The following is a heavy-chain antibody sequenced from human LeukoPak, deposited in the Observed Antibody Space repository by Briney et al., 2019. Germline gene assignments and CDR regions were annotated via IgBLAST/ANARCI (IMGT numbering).Heavy chain of an antibody. J-gene: IGHJ6*02. CDR2: IGTAGDT. Sequence: GGSLRLSCAASGFTFSSYDMHWVRQATGKGLEWVSAIGTAGDTYYPGSVKGRFTISRENAKNSLYLQMNSLRAGDTAVYYCARGDYGSGSSSGMDVWGQGTTVTVSS. CDR1: GFTFSSYD. V-gene: IGHV3-13*01. D-gene: IGHD3-10*01. CDR3: ARGDYGSGSSSGMDV.